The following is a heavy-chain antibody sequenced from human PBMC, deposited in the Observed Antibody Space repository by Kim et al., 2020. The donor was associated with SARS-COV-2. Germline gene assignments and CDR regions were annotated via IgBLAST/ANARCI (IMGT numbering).Heavy chain of an antibody. CDR2: ISSGGDIM. Sequence: GGSLRLSCAAFGFSFNRYSLNWVRQAPGQGPEWISYISSGGDIMKYADSVKGRFTISRDNVKNSLYLQMNSLGDEDTAVYYCARDFDWNIDYWGQGTLVTVSS. J-gene: IGHJ4*02. CDR1: GFSFNRYS. CDR3: ARDFDWNIDY. V-gene: IGHV3-48*02. D-gene: IGHD3-9*01.